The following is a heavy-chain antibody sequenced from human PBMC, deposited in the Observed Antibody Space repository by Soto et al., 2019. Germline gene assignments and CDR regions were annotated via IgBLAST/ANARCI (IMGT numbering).Heavy chain of an antibody. CDR3: AMVDVYVTPSPQDV. D-gene: IGHD3-16*01. CDR2: INTYNGNT. Sequence: QVQLVQFGAEVKNPGASVKVSCKASGYTFTRYGIGWARQAPGQGLEWMGWINTYNGNTNYAQNVQGRGTLTTDTSTSTAYMELRSLRSNDTAIYYCAMVDVYVTPSPQDVWGQGTTVIVSS. CDR1: GYTFTRYG. V-gene: IGHV1-18*01. J-gene: IGHJ6*02.